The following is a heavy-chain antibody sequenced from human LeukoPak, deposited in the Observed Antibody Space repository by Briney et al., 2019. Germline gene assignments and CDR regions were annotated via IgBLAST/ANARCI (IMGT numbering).Heavy chain of an antibody. J-gene: IGHJ3*01. V-gene: IGHV3-48*02. Sequence: GGSLRLSCAASAFTFGDYSMSWVCQAPGKGLEWISYIDTTTSVVYYGDSVMGRFTISRDNAKNSLFLQMSNLRDEDTAVYFCAKEDDSWGPNNLDLWGQGTMVTVSS. CDR2: IDTTTSVV. CDR1: AFTFGDYS. D-gene: IGHD7-27*01. CDR3: AKEDDSWGPNNLDL.